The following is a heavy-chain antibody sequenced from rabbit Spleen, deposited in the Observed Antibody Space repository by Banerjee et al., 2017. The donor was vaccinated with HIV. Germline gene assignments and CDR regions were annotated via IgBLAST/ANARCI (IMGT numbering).Heavy chain of an antibody. J-gene: IGHJ4*01. CDR2: VDSGDGDT. CDR3: ARGASYGNGRYFDL. Sequence: QEQLEESGGGLVKPEGSLALTCKASGFTISSSYDMCWVRQAPGKGLEWIACVDSGDGDTYYANWAKGRFTMSRTSSTTVTLQLNSLTAADTATYFCARGASYGNGRYFDLWGPGTLVTVS. D-gene: IGHD6-1*01. CDR1: GFTISSSYD. V-gene: IGHV1S45*01.